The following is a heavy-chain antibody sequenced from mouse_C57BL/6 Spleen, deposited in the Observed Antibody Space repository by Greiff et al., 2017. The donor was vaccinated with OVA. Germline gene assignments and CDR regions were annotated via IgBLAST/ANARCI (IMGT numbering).Heavy chain of an antibody. Sequence: QVQLKESGAELVRPGASVTLSCKASGYTFTDYEMHWVKQTPVHGLEWIGAIDPETGGTAYNQKFKGKAILTADKSSSTAYMELRSLPSEDSAVYYCTRDGRFAYWGQGTLVTVSA. CDR3: TRDGRFAY. J-gene: IGHJ3*01. D-gene: IGHD3-1*01. V-gene: IGHV1-15*01. CDR2: IDPETGGT. CDR1: GYTFTDYE.